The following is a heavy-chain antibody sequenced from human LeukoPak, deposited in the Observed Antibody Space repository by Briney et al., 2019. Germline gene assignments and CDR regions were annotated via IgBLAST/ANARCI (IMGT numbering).Heavy chain of an antibody. V-gene: IGHV3-30*04. Sequence: GGSLRLSCAASGFTFSSYAMHWVRQAPGKGLEWVAVISYGGSNKYYADSVKGRFTISRDNSKNTLYLQMNSLRAEDTAVYYCARDVGYYYDSSGPIDYWGQGTLVTVSS. J-gene: IGHJ4*02. D-gene: IGHD3-22*01. CDR1: GFTFSSYA. CDR2: ISYGGSNK. CDR3: ARDVGYYYDSSGPIDY.